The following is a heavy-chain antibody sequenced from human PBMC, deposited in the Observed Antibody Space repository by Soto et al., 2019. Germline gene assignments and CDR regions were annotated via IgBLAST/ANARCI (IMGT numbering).Heavy chain of an antibody. J-gene: IGHJ4*02. Sequence: PSETLSLTCTVSGGSIRGGGYYWSWIRQHPGKGLEWIGYIYYSGSTYYNPSLKSRVTVSVDTSKNQFSLKLSAVTAADTAVYYGARKNTYYYDSSGYPCPFDDWREGTLVNVSS. CDR2: IYYSGST. CDR1: GGSIRGGGYY. D-gene: IGHD3-22*01. V-gene: IGHV4-31*03. CDR3: ARKNTYYYDSSGYPCPFDD.